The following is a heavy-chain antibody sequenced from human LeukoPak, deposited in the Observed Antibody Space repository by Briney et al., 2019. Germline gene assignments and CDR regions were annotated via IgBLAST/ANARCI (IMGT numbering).Heavy chain of an antibody. CDR1: GFTFSNSW. J-gene: IGHJ4*02. Sequence: GGSLRLSCAASGFTFSNSWMSWVRQAPGKGLEWVANVKQDGSEKYYVDSVKGRFTISRDNAKNSLYLQMNSLRAEDTAVYYCARDLYRIVVVPHYFDYWGQGTLVTVSS. V-gene: IGHV3-7*01. CDR3: ARDLYRIVVVPHYFDY. D-gene: IGHD3-22*01. CDR2: VKQDGSEK.